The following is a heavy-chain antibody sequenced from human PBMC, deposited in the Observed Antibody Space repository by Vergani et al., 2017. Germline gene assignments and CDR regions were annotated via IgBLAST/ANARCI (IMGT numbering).Heavy chain of an antibody. CDR1: GDSVISTDYH. Sequence: QVQLQESGPGLVTPSETLSLTCTVSGDSVISTDYHWGWIRQPPGKGLEWIGSMAYSGSTSYNPSLESRISISVETPKNQFSLRLTSVTAADTAVYYCASKRGACRAAYCHSYDFWGPGTLVGVSS. CDR2: MAYSGST. J-gene: IGHJ4*02. CDR3: ASKRGACRAAYCHSYDF. D-gene: IGHD2-15*01. V-gene: IGHV4-39*01.